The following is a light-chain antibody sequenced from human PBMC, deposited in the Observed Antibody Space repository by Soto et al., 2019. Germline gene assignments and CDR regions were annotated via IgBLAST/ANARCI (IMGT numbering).Light chain of an antibody. CDR2: DVS. V-gene: IGLV2-14*01. Sequence: QSALTQPASVSGSTGQSITISCTGTSSDVGGYNYVSWYQQHPGKAPKLMIYDVSNRPSGVSNRFSGSKSGNTASLTISGLQAEDEADYYCSSYTSSSTRCVFGTGTKVTVL. CDR1: SSDVGGYNY. CDR3: SSYTSSSTRCV. J-gene: IGLJ1*01.